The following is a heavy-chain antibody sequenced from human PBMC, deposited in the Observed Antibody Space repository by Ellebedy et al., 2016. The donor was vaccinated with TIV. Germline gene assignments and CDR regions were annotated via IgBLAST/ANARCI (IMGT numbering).Heavy chain of an antibody. CDR1: GFTFSDAR. D-gene: IGHD5-12*01. J-gene: IGHJ4*02. CDR2: IISKIDGGTA. V-gene: IGHV3-15*01. Sequence: PGGSLRLSCAASGFTFSDARMSWVRQNPGKGLEWVGRIISKIDGGTADYAAPVRDRFTISRDDSKNTLYLEMNSLKTEDTAVYYCRWLRLVSGKYLDYWGQGTLVTVSS. CDR3: RWLRLVSGKYLDY.